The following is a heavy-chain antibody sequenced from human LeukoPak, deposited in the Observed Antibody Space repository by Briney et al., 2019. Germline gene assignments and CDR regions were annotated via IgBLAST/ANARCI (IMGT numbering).Heavy chain of an antibody. CDR3: ARAGLYSGGSWTSSGFDY. J-gene: IGHJ4*02. Sequence: SKTLSLTCTVSGGSITSGGHYWSWVRQPPGKGLEWIGYIFHSGSTSYNPSLKSRVTISVDRSKNQFSLKLSSVTAADTAVYYCARAGLYSGGSWTSSGFDYWGQGTLVTVSS. V-gene: IGHV4-30-2*01. D-gene: IGHD2-15*01. CDR1: GGSITSGGHY. CDR2: IFHSGST.